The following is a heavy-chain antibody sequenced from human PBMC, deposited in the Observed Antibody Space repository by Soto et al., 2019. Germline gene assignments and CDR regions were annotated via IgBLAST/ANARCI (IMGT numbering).Heavy chain of an antibody. CDR3: ARALPFAKGGFDP. CDR1: ADTFTSYY. J-gene: IGHJ5*02. Sequence: GASVKVSCKAPADTFTSYYIHWVRQAPGHGLEWMGIINPNGGSTRFAQTFQGRITMTTDTSTSTVYMELNSLRAEDTAVYYCARALPFAKGGFDPWGQGTLVTVSS. D-gene: IGHD2-2*01. CDR2: INPNGGST. V-gene: IGHV1-46*01.